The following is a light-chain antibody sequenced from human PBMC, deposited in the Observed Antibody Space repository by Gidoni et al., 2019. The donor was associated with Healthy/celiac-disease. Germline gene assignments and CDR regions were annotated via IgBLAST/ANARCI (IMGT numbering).Light chain of an antibody. V-gene: IGKV1-39*01. CDR1: QSISSY. J-gene: IGKJ4*01. CDR3: QQSYSTPFT. Sequence: DLQMTQSPSSLSASVGDRVTITCRASQSISSYLNWYQQKPGKAPKLLIYAASSLQSGVPSRFSGSGSGTDFTLTISSLQPEDVATYYWQQSYSTPFTFGGGTKVEIK. CDR2: AAS.